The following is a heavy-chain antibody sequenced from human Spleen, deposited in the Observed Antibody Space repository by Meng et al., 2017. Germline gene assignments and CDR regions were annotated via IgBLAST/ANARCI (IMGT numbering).Heavy chain of an antibody. Sequence: QNHVVELVKTSEKPTHTCTLSCCFSGFALSNSDGAVGWTGQPPGKALEWLARIYWHDEQCYSPCLKGRLTITKDTFKNQVVLTMTTMDPVDTGTNDCANRRGGYFDYWGQGTLVTVSS. J-gene: IGHJ4*02. D-gene: IGHD3-16*01. V-gene: IGHV2-5*01. CDR3: ANRRGGYFDY. CDR1: GFALSNSDGA. CDR2: IYWHDEQ.